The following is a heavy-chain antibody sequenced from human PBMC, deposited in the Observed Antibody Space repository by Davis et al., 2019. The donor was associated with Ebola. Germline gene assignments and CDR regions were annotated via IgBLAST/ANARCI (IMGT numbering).Heavy chain of an antibody. CDR2: TYFNSKYYS. CDR1: GDSVSIHSAG. J-gene: IGHJ4*02. CDR3: ARGWLRGYLDS. V-gene: IGHV6-1*01. Sequence: HSQTLSLTCAISGDSVSIHSAGWNWIRQSPSRGLEWLGRTYFNSKYYSDYAVSVRGRISIDADPSKNLFSLQLNSVTPEDTAVYYCARGWLRGYLDSWGQGTLVTVSS. D-gene: IGHD3-3*01.